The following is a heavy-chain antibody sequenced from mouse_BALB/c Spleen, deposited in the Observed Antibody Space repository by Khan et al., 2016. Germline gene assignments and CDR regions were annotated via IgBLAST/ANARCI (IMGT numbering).Heavy chain of an antibody. V-gene: IGHV14-3*02. Sequence: VQLQQSGAELVKPGASVKLSCTASGFNIKDTYMHWVKQRPEQGLEWIGRIDPANGNTKYDPKFQGKATITADTPSNTAYLQLSSLTSEDTAVYYCARSPYDYDVGFAYWGQGTLVTVSA. D-gene: IGHD2-4*01. CDR1: GFNIKDTY. J-gene: IGHJ3*01. CDR2: IDPANGNT. CDR3: ARSPYDYDVGFAY.